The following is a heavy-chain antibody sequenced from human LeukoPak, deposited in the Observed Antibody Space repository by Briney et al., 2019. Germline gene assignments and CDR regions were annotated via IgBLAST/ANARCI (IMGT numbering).Heavy chain of an antibody. CDR1: GYSFTSYW. J-gene: IGHJ4*02. V-gene: IGHV5-10-1*01. D-gene: IGHD1-26*01. Sequence: GESLQISCKGSGYSFTSYWISWVRQMPGKGLEWMGRIDPSDSYTNYSPSFQGHVTISADKSISTAYLQWSSLKASDTAMYYCARQSPNVGATSETLDYWGQGTLVTVSS. CDR2: IDPSDSYT. CDR3: ARQSPNVGATSETLDY.